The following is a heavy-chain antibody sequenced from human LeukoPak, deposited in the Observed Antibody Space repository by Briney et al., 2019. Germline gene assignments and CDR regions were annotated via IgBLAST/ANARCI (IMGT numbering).Heavy chain of an antibody. CDR2: IIPILGIA. D-gene: IGHD5-12*01. V-gene: IGHV1-69*04. CDR1: GGTFSSYA. J-gene: IGHJ5*01. CDR3: ARGQSGYLNWFDS. Sequence: ASVKVSCKASGGTFSSYAISWVRQAPGQGLEWMGRIIPILGIANYAQRCQGRVTITADKSTSTAYMELSSQRSEDTAVYCCARGQSGYLNWFDSWGQGTLVTVSS.